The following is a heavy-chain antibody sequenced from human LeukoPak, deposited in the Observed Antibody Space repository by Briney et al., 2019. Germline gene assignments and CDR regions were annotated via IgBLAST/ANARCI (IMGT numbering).Heavy chain of an antibody. D-gene: IGHD5-12*01. CDR3: VRDASPRYRGSDVLY. J-gene: IGHJ4*02. Sequence: PGGSLRLSCAASGFTFSSYWMTWVRQAPEKGLEWVAQINLDGSGKNNVDSVKGRFTISRDNAKNSLYLQMNSLRVEDTAVYYCVRDASPRYRGSDVLYWGQGTLVTVAS. CDR2: INLDGSGK. V-gene: IGHV3-7*01. CDR1: GFTFSSYW.